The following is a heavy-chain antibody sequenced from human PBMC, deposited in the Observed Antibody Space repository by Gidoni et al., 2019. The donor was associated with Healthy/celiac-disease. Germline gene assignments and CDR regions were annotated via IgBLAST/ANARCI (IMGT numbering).Heavy chain of an antibody. V-gene: IGHV3-23*01. Sequence: EVQLLESGRGLVQPRGSLRLSCPASGFPFRRYDMSWVRQAPGKGLEWVSAISGSGGSTYYADSVKGRFTISRDNSKNTLYLQMNSMRAEDTAVYYCAEDRGGYYLGPYCYCGMDVWGQGTTVTVS. D-gene: IGHD3-3*01. CDR1: GFPFRRYD. J-gene: IGHJ6*02. CDR2: ISGSGGST. CDR3: AEDRGGYYLGPYCYCGMDV.